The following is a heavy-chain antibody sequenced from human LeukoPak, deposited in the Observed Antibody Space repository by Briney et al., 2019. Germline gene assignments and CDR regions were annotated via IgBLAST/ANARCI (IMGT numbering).Heavy chain of an antibody. Sequence: ASVKVSCKTSGYSFTSYGISWVRQAPGQGLEWMGWISGYNGNTNYAPNLQGRVTLTTDASTSTAYLDLRSLRSDDTAAYYCARALSDDFWSSYQDSWGQGTLVTVSS. CDR1: GYSFTSYG. V-gene: IGHV1-18*01. D-gene: IGHD3-3*01. CDR3: ARALSDDFWSSYQDS. CDR2: ISGYNGNT. J-gene: IGHJ4*02.